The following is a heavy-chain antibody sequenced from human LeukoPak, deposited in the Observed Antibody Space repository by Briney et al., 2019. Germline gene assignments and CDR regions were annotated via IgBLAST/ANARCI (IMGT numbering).Heavy chain of an antibody. CDR2: IYYSGST. CDR1: GGSISSYY. CDR3: AAHDYGDYFVDY. Sequence: PSETLSLTCTVSGGSISSYYWSWIRQPPGKGLEWIGYIYYSGSTNYNPSLKSRVTISVDTSKNQFSLKLSSVTAADTAVYYCAAHDYGDYFVDYWGQGTLVTVSS. D-gene: IGHD4-17*01. V-gene: IGHV4-59*01. J-gene: IGHJ4*02.